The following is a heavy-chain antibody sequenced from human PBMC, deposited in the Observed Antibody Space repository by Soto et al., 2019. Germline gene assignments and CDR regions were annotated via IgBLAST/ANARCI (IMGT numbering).Heavy chain of an antibody. V-gene: IGHV1-2*04. J-gene: IGHJ6*02. CDR2: INTDTGDT. CDR1: GYSFSAFH. CDR3: ARDPRGWCRDESWHSPYSSDMDV. D-gene: IGHD2-15*01. Sequence: QVQLVQSGAEVRKPGASVKVSCKTSGYSFSAFHIHWVRQAPGQGLAWVGWINTDTGDTNYAQKFEGWVTMTRDTSISTAYRELNRMKSDDTAVYFCARDPRGWCRDESWHSPYSSDMDVWGQGTTVTV.